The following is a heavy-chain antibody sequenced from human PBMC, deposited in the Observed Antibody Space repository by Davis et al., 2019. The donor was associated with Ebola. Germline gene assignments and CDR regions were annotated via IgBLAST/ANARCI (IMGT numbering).Heavy chain of an antibody. V-gene: IGHV1-3*01. CDR3: AREVSRGAVAGVFFDY. J-gene: IGHJ4*02. Sequence: AASVKVSCKASGYTFTGYTMHWVHQAPGQRLEWMGWINAGNGNTKYSQRFRGRVTMTSDTSASTAYMDLSSLRSEDTAVYYCAREVSRGAVAGVFFDYWGQGTLVTVSS. CDR2: INAGNGNT. CDR1: GYTFTGYT. D-gene: IGHD6-19*01.